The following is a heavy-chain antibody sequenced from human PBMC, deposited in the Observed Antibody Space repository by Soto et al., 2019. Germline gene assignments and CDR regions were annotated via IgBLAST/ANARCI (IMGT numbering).Heavy chain of an antibody. D-gene: IGHD3-16*02. J-gene: IGHJ6*02. V-gene: IGHV4-39*01. Sequence: PSETLSITCTVSVGSISSSSYYWGWIRQPPGKGLEWIGSIYYSGSIYYNPSLKSRVTISVDTSKNQFSLKLSSVTAADTAVYYCASDVPLNYNSSSDMDVRGQGNTVTVSS. CDR2: IYYSGSI. CDR1: VGSISSSSYY. CDR3: ASDVPLNYNSSSDMDV.